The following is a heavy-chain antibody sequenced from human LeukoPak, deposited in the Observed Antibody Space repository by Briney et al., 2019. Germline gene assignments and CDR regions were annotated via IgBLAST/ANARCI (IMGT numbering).Heavy chain of an antibody. CDR3: ARHVRQQLPPKAFDY. V-gene: IGHV4-39*01. J-gene: IGHJ4*02. Sequence: SETLSLTCTVSGGSISSGIYYWGWIRQPPGKGLEWIGSIYYSGNAYYNPSLKSRVTISVDTSKNQLSLKLNSVTAADTAVYYCARHVRQQLPPKAFDYRGQGTLVTVSS. CDR1: GGSISSGIYY. D-gene: IGHD6-13*01. CDR2: IYYSGNA.